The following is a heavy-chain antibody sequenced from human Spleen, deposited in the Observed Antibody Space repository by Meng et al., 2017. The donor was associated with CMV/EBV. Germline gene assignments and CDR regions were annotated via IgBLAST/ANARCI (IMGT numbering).Heavy chain of an antibody. J-gene: IGHJ3*02. CDR3: ARQPGI. CDR1: GGSISTYY. CDR2: IYYNGDT. Sequence: SETLSLTCTVSGGSISTYYWSWFRQPPGKGLEWIGYIYYNGDTKYNPSLKSPVTMSVDASKNQFSLELSSVTAADTAVYYCARQPGIWGQGKMVTVSS. V-gene: IGHV4-59*01.